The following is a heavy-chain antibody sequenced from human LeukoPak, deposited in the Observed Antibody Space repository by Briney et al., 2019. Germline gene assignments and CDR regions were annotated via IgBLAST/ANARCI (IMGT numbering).Heavy chain of an antibody. CDR3: ARAFYCSGGICYYYY. CDR2: ISGSGSSA. CDR1: GFTFSSYW. V-gene: IGHV3-23*01. Sequence: GGSLRLSCAASGFTFSSYWMSWVRQAPGKGLEWVSTISGSGSSAYYADSVKGRFTISRDNSKNTLYLQMSSLRAEDTAVYYCARAFYCSGGICYYYYWGQGTLVTVSS. D-gene: IGHD2-15*01. J-gene: IGHJ4*02.